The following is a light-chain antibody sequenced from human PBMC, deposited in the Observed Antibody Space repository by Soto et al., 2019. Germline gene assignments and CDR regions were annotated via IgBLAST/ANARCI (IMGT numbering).Light chain of an antibody. V-gene: IGLV1-44*01. Sequence: QSVLTQPHSTSGTPIHRVTISCSGSSFNIGTSSVHCFQQLPGTAPKLLISTTNQRPSGVPERFSGSKSGTSASLAISGLQSEDEADYYCAVWDDSLNGHVFGNGTKVTVL. CDR2: TTN. CDR1: SFNIGTSS. CDR3: AVWDDSLNGHV. J-gene: IGLJ1*01.